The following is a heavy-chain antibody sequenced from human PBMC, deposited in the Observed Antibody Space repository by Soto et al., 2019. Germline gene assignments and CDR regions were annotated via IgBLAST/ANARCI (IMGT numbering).Heavy chain of an antibody. Sequence: GESLKISCKGSGYSFTSYWVGWVRQMPGKGLEWMGIIYPGDSDTRYSPSFQGQVTISADKSISTAYLQWSSLKASDTAMYYCARTSAAGKYYYGMDVWGQGTTVTVS. J-gene: IGHJ6*02. CDR1: GYSFTSYW. CDR2: IYPGDSDT. D-gene: IGHD6-13*01. V-gene: IGHV5-51*01. CDR3: ARTSAAGKYYYGMDV.